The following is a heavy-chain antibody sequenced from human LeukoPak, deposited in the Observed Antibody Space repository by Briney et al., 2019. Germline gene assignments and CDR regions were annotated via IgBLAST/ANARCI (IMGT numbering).Heavy chain of an antibody. Sequence: PGGSLRLSCAASGFTFSSYAMSWVRQAPGKGLEWVSAISGSGGSTYYADSVKGRFTISRDNSKNTLYLQVNSLRAEDTAVYYCAKAPVDTAMVYYFDYWGQGTLVTVSS. D-gene: IGHD5-18*01. J-gene: IGHJ4*02. CDR2: ISGSGGST. CDR3: AKAPVDTAMVYYFDY. V-gene: IGHV3-23*01. CDR1: GFTFSSYA.